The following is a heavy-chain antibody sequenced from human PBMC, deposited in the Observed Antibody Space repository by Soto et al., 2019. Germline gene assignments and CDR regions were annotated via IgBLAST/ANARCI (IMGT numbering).Heavy chain of an antibody. Sequence: GGSLRLSCAASGFTFSSYNMNWVRQAPGKGLEWVSSISSSSSYIYYADSVKGRFTISRDNAKNSLYLQMNSLRAEDTSVYYCARVLVQRYWPDAFDIWGQGTMVTVSS. CDR1: GFTFSSYN. CDR2: ISSSSSYI. V-gene: IGHV3-21*04. D-gene: IGHD2-15*01. CDR3: ARVLVQRYWPDAFDI. J-gene: IGHJ3*02.